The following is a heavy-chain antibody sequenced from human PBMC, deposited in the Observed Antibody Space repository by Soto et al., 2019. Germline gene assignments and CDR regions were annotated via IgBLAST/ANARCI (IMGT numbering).Heavy chain of an antibody. V-gene: IGHV3-48*02. CDR3: ATYCTNGVCYRQFDY. CDR2: ISSSSTTM. D-gene: IGHD2-8*01. Sequence: HPGGSLRLYCAASGFTLSSYSMNWVRQAPGKGLEWVSYISSSSTTMYYADSVKGRFTISRDNAKNSLYLQMNSLRDEDTAVYYCATYCTNGVCYRQFDYWGQGTLVSVSS. CDR1: GFTLSSYS. J-gene: IGHJ4*02.